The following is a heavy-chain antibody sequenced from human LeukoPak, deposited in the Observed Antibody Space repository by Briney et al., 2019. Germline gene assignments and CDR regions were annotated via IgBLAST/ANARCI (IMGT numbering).Heavy chain of an antibody. CDR1: GITYCNNW. J-gene: IGHJ5*02. CDR3: ARDVPHNWFDT. CDR2: INSDGGGA. V-gene: IGHV3-74*01. Sequence: PGGSLRLSCAAPGITYCNNWMHWFRQGPGKGLVWISRINSDGGGAIYADSVKGRFTVSRDNAKNTLYLQMNSLRAEDTAVYYCARDVPHNWFDTWGQGTLVTVSS.